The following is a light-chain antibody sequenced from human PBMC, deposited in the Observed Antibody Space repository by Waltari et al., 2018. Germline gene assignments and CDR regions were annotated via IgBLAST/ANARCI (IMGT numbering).Light chain of an antibody. Sequence: QSVLTQPPSASGTPGQRVTISCSGSSSNIGSQDVFWYQQLPGTAPKLLSYRNNQRPSGVPDRFSGSKYGTSASLAISGLRSEDEADYHCAVWDDSLSAWVFGGGTKLTVL. J-gene: IGLJ3*02. V-gene: IGLV1-47*01. CDR1: SSNIGSQD. CDR3: AVWDDSLSAWV. CDR2: RNN.